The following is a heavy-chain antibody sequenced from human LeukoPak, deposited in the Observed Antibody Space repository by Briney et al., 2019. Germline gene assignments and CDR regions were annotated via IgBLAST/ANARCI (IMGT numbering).Heavy chain of an antibody. CDR3: AELGITMIGGV. J-gene: IGHJ6*04. CDR2: IRNKANSYAT. CDR1: GFTFSDSA. V-gene: IGHV3-73*01. Sequence: GGSLRLSCAASGFTFSDSAIHWVRQASGKGLEWVGRIRNKANSYATAYAASVKGRFTVSRDGSNSLAFLQMNSLETEDTAVYYCAELGITMIGGVWGKGTTVTISS. D-gene: IGHD3-10*02.